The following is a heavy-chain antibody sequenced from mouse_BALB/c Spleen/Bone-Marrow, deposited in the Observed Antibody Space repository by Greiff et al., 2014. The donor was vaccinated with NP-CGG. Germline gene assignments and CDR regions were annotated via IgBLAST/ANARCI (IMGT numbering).Heavy chain of an antibody. D-gene: IGHD2-5*01. V-gene: IGHV1-39*01. CDR1: GYSFSGYN. Sequence: LVESGPELEKPGASVKIYCKASGYSFSGYNLNWVKQNSGQSLEWIGNIDPYYGDTTYNQKFKGKATLTVDRSSSTAYMQLKSLTSEDSAVYYCARKAYYTNWWYLDVWGAGTTVTVSS. J-gene: IGHJ1*01. CDR2: IDPYYGDT. CDR3: ARKAYYTNWWYLDV.